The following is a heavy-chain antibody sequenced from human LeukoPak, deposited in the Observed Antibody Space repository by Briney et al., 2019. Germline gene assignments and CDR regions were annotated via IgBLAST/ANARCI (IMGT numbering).Heavy chain of an antibody. CDR1: RFTFSSYA. D-gene: IGHD1-26*01. J-gene: IGHJ4*02. CDR3: AKDGANGSYTPYFDY. Sequence: GGSLRLSCAASRFTFSSYAMSWVRQAPGKGLEWVSAISGSGGSTYYADSVKGRFTISRDNSKNTLYLQMNSLRAEDTAVYYCAKDGANGSYTPYFDYWGQGTLVTVSS. V-gene: IGHV3-23*01. CDR2: ISGSGGST.